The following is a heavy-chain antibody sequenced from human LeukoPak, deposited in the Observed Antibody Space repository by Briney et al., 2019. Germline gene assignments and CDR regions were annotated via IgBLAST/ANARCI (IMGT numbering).Heavy chain of an antibody. CDR1: GFSVRTNY. D-gene: IGHD5-24*01. CDR3: ARTFLSGDGYKVGYFDY. Sequence: PGGSLRLSCAVSGFSVRTNYMSWVRQAPGKGPGWVSLIYSSGSTYYTDSVKGRFTISRDNSQNTLYLHMNSLSAEDTAVYYCARTFLSGDGYKVGYFDYWGQGTLVTVSS. CDR2: IYSSGST. J-gene: IGHJ4*02. V-gene: IGHV3-53*01.